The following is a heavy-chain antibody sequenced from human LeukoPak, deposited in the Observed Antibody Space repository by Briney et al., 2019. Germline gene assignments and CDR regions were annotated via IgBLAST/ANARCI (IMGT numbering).Heavy chain of an antibody. Sequence: GASVKVSCKASGYTFTSYDINWVRQATGQGLEWMGWMNPNSGNTGYAQKFQGRVTMTRNTSISTAYMELSSLRSEDTAVYYCARVARLTTVTTGGVDPWGQGTLVTVSS. V-gene: IGHV1-8*01. J-gene: IGHJ5*02. CDR2: MNPNSGNT. D-gene: IGHD4-17*01. CDR1: GYTFTSYD. CDR3: ARVARLTTVTTGGVDP.